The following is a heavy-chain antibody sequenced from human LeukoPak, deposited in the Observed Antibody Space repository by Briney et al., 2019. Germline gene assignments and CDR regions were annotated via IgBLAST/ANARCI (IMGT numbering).Heavy chain of an antibody. CDR3: ARDEQDSSSWYARWFDP. CDR1: GDSVSSSSVT. CDR2: TYYRSTWYN. V-gene: IGHV6-1*01. Sequence: SQTLSLTCAISGDSVSSSSVTWNWIRQSPSRGLEWLGRTYYRSTWYNDYAVSVRGRITVNPDTSKNQFSLHLNSVTPEDTAVYYCARDEQDSSSWYARWFDPWGQGTLVTVSS. D-gene: IGHD6-13*01. J-gene: IGHJ5*02.